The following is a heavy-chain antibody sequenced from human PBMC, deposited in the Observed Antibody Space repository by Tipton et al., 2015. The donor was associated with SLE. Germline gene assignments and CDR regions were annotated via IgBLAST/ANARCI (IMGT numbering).Heavy chain of an antibody. J-gene: IGHJ3*02. CDR2: IKQDGSEK. CDR3: ARDKGDYVWGSYRPDAFDI. CDR1: GFTFSSYW. V-gene: IGHV3-7*05. D-gene: IGHD3-16*02. Sequence: SLRLSCAASGFTFSSYWMSWVRQGPGKGLEWVANIKQDGSEKYYVDSVKGRFTISRDNAKNSLYLQMNSLRAEDTAVYYCARDKGDYVWGSYRPDAFDIWGQETMVTVSS.